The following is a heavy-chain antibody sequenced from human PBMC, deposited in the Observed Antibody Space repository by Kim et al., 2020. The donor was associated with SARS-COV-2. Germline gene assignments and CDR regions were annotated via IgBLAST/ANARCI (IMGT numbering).Heavy chain of an antibody. D-gene: IGHD6-19*01. V-gene: IGHV3-74*01. CDR3: VRNRGWTALDI. J-gene: IGHJ3*02. Sequence: RYAESVQGRFTISRDNAKNTLYLHMNSLRGEDTAVYYCVRNRGWTALDIWGQGTTVTVYS.